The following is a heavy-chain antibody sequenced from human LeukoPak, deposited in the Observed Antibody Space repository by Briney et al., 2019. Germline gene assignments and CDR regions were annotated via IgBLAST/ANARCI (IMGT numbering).Heavy chain of an antibody. Sequence: SETLPLTCTVSGASISGHYWSWIRQPPGKGLEWIGYIYYSGSTNYNPSLKSRVTISVDTSKNQFSLRLSSVTAADTAVYYCARASMHYDLWSGSPYYYYYMDVWGKGTTVTVSS. CDR1: GASISGHY. CDR2: IYYSGST. V-gene: IGHV4-59*11. CDR3: ARASMHYDLWSGSPYYYYYMDV. D-gene: IGHD3-3*01. J-gene: IGHJ6*03.